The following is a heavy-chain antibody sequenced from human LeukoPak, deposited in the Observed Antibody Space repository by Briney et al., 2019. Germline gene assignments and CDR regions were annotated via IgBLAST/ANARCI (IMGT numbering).Heavy chain of an antibody. Sequence: GGSLRLSCAASGFTFDDYAMHWVRQAPGKGLEWVSGISWNSGSIGYADSVKGRFTISRDNAKNSLYLQMNSLRAEDTALYYCAKSYGSGPIGGFDPWGQGTLVTVSS. CDR1: GFTFDDYA. V-gene: IGHV3-9*01. CDR2: ISWNSGSI. CDR3: AKSYGSGPIGGFDP. J-gene: IGHJ5*02. D-gene: IGHD3-10*01.